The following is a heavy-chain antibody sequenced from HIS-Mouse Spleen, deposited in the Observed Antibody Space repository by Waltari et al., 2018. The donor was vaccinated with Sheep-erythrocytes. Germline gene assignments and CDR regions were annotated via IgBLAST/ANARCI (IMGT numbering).Heavy chain of an antibody. V-gene: IGHV1-69*04. CDR3: AQTGATTPHFDY. J-gene: IGHJ4*02. Sequence: QVQLVQSGAEVKKPGSSVKVSCKASGGTCSSYAIRWVRQAPGQGLEWMGRIIPILGIANYAQKFQGRVTITADKSTSTAYMELSSLRSEDTAVYYCAQTGATTPHFDYWGQGTLVTVSS. CDR2: IIPILGIA. CDR1: GGTCSSYA. D-gene: IGHD1-26*01.